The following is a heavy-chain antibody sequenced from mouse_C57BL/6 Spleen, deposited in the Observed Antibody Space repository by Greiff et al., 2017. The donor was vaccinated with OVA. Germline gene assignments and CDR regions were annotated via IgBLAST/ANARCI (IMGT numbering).Heavy chain of an antibody. CDR1: GYTFTSYW. CDR2: IDPSDSYP. D-gene: IGHD2-5*01. J-gene: IGHJ1*03. V-gene: IGHV1-50*01. CDR3: ARGYYSNYWYIDV. Sequence: QVQLQQPGAELVKPGASVKLSCKASGYTFTSYWMPWVKQRPGQGLEWIGEIDPSDSYPNYNQKFAGKAPLPVDTSSSTAYMQLSSLTAEDSAVYYWARGYYSNYWYIDVWGTGTTVTVSS.